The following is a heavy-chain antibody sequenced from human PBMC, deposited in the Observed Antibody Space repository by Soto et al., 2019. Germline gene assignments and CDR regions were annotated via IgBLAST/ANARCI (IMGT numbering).Heavy chain of an antibody. CDR2: ITRDGYNK. D-gene: IGHD6-6*01. V-gene: IGHV3-30*04. CDR3: TKSSGGSSSVGMDY. Sequence: QVQLVESGGGVVQPGRSLRLSCAVSGFIFKNYALNWVLQAPGKGLEWVASITRDGYNKYYADSVKGRFTLSRDNSKNTLSLQMTALRVEDSSVYYCTKSSGGSSSVGMDYWGPGTLVTVSS. CDR1: GFIFKNYA. J-gene: IGHJ4*02.